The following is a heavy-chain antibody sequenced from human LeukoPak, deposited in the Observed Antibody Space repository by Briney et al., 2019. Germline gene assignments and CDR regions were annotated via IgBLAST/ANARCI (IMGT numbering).Heavy chain of an antibody. Sequence: PVGSLRLSCAASGFTFSSYSMNWVRQAPGKGLEWVSSISSSSSYIYYADSVKGRFTISRDNAKNSLYLQMNSLRAEDTAVYYCARGTYYYDSSGYNPTYWGQGTLVTVSS. CDR2: ISSSSSYI. CDR3: ARGTYYYDSSGYNPTY. J-gene: IGHJ4*02. D-gene: IGHD3-22*01. V-gene: IGHV3-21*01. CDR1: GFTFSSYS.